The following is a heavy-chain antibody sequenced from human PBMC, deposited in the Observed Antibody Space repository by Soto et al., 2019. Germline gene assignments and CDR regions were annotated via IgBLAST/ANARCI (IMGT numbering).Heavy chain of an antibody. D-gene: IGHD2-15*01. CDR1: GFTFSSYA. Sequence: EVQLLESGGGLVQPGGSLRLSCAASGFTFSSYAMGWVRQAPGKGLEWVSAISGSGGSTYYADSVKGRFTISRDNSKNTLYLQMNSLRAEDTAVYYCAKARLGCSCYFDYWGQGTLVTVSS. J-gene: IGHJ4*02. V-gene: IGHV3-23*01. CDR3: AKARLGCSCYFDY. CDR2: ISGSGGST.